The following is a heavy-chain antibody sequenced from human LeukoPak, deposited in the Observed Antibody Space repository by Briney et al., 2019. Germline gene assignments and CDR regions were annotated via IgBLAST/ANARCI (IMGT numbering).Heavy chain of an antibody. CDR2: ISSFSNFR. Sequence: KPEGSLRLSCAASGFTFSDYYMSWIRQAPGKGLEWVSHISSFSNFRSYADSVKGRFTISRDNAKNSLYLQVNSLRAEDTAVYYCARPTIAAAGNFEYWGQGTLVTVSS. D-gene: IGHD6-13*01. J-gene: IGHJ4*02. V-gene: IGHV3-11*03. CDR3: ARPTIAAAGNFEY. CDR1: GFTFSDYY.